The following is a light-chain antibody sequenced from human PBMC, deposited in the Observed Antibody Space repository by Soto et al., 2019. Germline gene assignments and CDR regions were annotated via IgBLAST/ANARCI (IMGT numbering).Light chain of an antibody. CDR3: QQYGSSLFT. CDR2: GAS. J-gene: IGKJ3*01. V-gene: IGKV3-20*01. CDR1: QSISSSY. Sequence: EIVLTQSPGTLSLSPGERATLSCRASQSISSSYLAWYQQKPGQAPRLLIYGASSRATGIPDRFSGSGSETDFTLTISRLEPEDCAVYYCQQYGSSLFTFGPGTKVDIK.